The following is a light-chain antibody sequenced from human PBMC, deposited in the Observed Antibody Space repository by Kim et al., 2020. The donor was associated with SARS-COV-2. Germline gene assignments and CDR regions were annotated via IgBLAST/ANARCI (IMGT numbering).Light chain of an antibody. CDR3: QEYKSDSWT. V-gene: IGKV1-5*01. Sequence: GDRVTITCRASQSINIWFAWYQQKPGEAPNLLIYDASNLETGVPSRFSGSGSGTQFTLTSRSLQPDDFATYYCQEYKSDSWTFGQGTKVDIK. CDR2: DAS. CDR1: QSINIW. J-gene: IGKJ1*01.